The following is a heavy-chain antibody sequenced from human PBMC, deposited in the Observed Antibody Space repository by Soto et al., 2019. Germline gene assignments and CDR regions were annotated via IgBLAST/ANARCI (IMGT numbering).Heavy chain of an antibody. D-gene: IGHD1-1*01. CDR3: VRDGTKTLRDWFDP. Sequence: QVQLQESGPGLVKPSETLSLTCTVAGASISGYYWSWIRKSAGKGLEWIGRIYATGTTDYNPSLKSRVMMSLDTSKKQFSLRLRSVTAADTAVYYCVRDGTKTLRDWFDPWGQGISVTVSS. J-gene: IGHJ5*02. V-gene: IGHV4-4*07. CDR2: IYATGTT. CDR1: GASISGYY.